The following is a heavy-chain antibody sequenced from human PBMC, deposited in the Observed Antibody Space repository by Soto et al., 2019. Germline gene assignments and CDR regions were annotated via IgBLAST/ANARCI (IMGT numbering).Heavy chain of an antibody. CDR2: FDPEDGET. V-gene: IGHV1-24*01. D-gene: IGHD6-6*01. J-gene: IGHJ1*01. Sequence: APLKVSCKVSGYTLTELSMNWGRKAPGKGLEWMGGFDPEDGETIYAQKFQGRVTMTEDTSTDTAYMELSSLRSEDTAVYYCATDLRVPPSSSTEYFQHWGQGTLVTVSS. CDR1: GYTLTELS. CDR3: ATDLRVPPSSSTEYFQH.